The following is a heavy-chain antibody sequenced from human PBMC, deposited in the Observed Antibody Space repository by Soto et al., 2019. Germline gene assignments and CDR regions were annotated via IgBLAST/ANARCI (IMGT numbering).Heavy chain of an antibody. CDR2: TYYRSKWYN. J-gene: IGHJ5*01. D-gene: IGHD3-16*01. CDR3: ARLIGNSWLDS. Sequence: PSQTLSLTCAISGDSVSSNSATWDWIRQFLSRGLEWLGRTYYRSKWYNDYAVSVKSRITINPDTSNNQLSLQLNSVTPDDTAVYYCARLIGNSWLDSWGQGTLVTVSS. V-gene: IGHV6-1*01. CDR1: GDSVSSNSAT.